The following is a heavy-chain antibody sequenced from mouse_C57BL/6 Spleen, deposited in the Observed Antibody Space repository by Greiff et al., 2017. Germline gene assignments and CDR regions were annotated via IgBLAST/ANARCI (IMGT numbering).Heavy chain of an antibody. CDR3: ARSITTVVAFDY. V-gene: IGHV1-69*01. CDR1: GYTFTSYW. CDR2: IDPSDSYT. D-gene: IGHD1-1*01. J-gene: IGHJ2*01. Sequence: QVQLQQPGAELVMPGASVKLSCKASGYTFTSYWMHWVKQRPGQGLEWIGEIDPSDSYTNYNQKFKGNSTLTVDKSSSTAYMQLSSLTSEDSAVYYCARSITTVVAFDYWGQGTTLTVSS.